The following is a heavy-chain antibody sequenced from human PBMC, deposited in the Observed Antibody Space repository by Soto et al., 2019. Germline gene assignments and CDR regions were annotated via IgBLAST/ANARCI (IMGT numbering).Heavy chain of an antibody. CDR1: GFTFSSYA. V-gene: IGHV3-23*01. CDR2: IGGSADST. Sequence: EVQLLESGGDLVQPGGSLRLSCSASGFTFSSYAMSWVRQAPGKGLEWVSAIGGSADSTKYADSVKGRFTISRDNSNNNLYLQMNSLRVEDTAVYYWAKGGGAADCWGKGTLVTVSS. CDR3: AKGGGAADC. D-gene: IGHD3-16*01. J-gene: IGHJ4*02.